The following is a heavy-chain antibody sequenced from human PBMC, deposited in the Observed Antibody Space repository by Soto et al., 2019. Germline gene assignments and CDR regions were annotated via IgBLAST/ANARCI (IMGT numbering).Heavy chain of an antibody. J-gene: IGHJ6*03. CDR3: AQWDYYYYYMDV. CDR1: GFTFSSYN. D-gene: IGHD1-26*01. Sequence: PGGALRLSRAAPGFTFSSYNINWVRPAPGKGLEWVSSISSSSSYIYYADSVKGRFTISRDNAKNSLYLQMNSLRAEDTAVYYCAQWDYYYYYMDVWGKGTTVTVSS. V-gene: IGHV3-21*01. CDR2: ISSSSSYI.